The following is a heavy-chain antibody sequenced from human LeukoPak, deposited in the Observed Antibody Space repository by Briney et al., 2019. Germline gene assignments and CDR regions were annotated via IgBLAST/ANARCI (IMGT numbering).Heavy chain of an antibody. J-gene: IGHJ4*02. Sequence: GSLRLSCAASGFTFSSYSMNWVRQAPGKGLEWVSSISSSSSYIYYADSVKGRFTISRDNSKNTLYLQMNSLRAEDTAVYYCAKDQEIQPFDYWGQGTLVTVSS. CDR2: ISSSSSYI. V-gene: IGHV3-21*01. CDR1: GFTFSSYS. CDR3: AKDQEIQPFDY. D-gene: IGHD5-18*01.